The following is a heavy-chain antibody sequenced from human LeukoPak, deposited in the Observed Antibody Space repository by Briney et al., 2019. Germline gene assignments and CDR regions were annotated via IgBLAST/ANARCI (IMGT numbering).Heavy chain of an antibody. CDR2: INHSGST. CDR1: GGSFSGYY. V-gene: IGHV4-34*01. CDR3: ASSGSHHY. Sequence: SETLSLTCAVYGGSFSGYYWGWIRQPPGKGLEWIGEINHSGSTNYNPSLKSRVTISVDTSKNQFSLKLSSVTAADTAVYYCASSGSHHYWGQGTLVTVSS. D-gene: IGHD1-26*01. J-gene: IGHJ4*02.